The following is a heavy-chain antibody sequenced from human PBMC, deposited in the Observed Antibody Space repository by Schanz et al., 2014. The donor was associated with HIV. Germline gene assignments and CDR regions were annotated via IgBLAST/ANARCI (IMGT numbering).Heavy chain of an antibody. CDR1: GFTFSSYA. CDR2: ISGSGGSP. Sequence: EVQLLESGGGLVQPGGSLRLSCAASGFTFSSYAMSWVRQAPGKGLEWVSTISGSGGSPYYADSVKGRFTISRGNSKNTLYLQMNSLRAEDTAVYYCAKGLTIWLQPPFDYWGQGTLVTVSS. CDR3: AKGLTIWLQPPFDY. D-gene: IGHD5-12*01. J-gene: IGHJ4*02. V-gene: IGHV3-23*01.